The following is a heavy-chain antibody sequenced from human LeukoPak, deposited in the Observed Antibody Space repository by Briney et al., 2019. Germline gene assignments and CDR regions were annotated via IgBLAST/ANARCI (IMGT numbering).Heavy chain of an antibody. CDR3: ARDGVVVPAAIPCYGMDV. Sequence: PGGSLRLSCAASGFTFSSYSMNWVRQAPGKGLEWVSSISSSSSYIYYADSVKGRFTISRDNAKNSLYLQMNSLRAEDTAVYYCARDGVVVPAAIPCYGMDVWGQGTTVTVSS. CDR1: GFTFSSYS. V-gene: IGHV3-21*01. J-gene: IGHJ6*02. D-gene: IGHD2-2*01. CDR2: ISSSSSYI.